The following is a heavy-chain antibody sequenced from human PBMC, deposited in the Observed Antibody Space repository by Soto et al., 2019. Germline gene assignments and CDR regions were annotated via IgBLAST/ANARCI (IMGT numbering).Heavy chain of an antibody. CDR2: ISGSGGST. CDR3: AKDGGLGYCSGGSCYGAFDI. J-gene: IGHJ3*02. Sequence: EVQLLESGGGLVQPGGSLRLSCAASGFTFSSYAMSWVRQAPGKGLEWVSAISGSGGSTYYADSVKGRFTISRDNSKNTLYLQVNSVRAEDTAVYYCAKDGGLGYCSGGSCYGAFDIWGQGTMVTVSS. CDR1: GFTFSSYA. V-gene: IGHV3-23*01. D-gene: IGHD2-15*01.